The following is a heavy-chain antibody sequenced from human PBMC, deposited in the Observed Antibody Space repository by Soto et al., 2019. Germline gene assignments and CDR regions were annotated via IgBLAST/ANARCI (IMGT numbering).Heavy chain of an antibody. D-gene: IGHD6-13*01. V-gene: IGHV4-59*08. CDR3: ARLPARGGIAAAGWFDP. CDR1: GGSISSYY. Sequence: SETLSLTCTVSGGSISSYYWSWIRQPPGKGLEWIGYIYYSGSTNYNPSLKSRVTISVDTSKNQFSLKLSSVTAADTAVYYCARLPARGGIAAAGWFDPWGQGTLVTVSS. CDR2: IYYSGST. J-gene: IGHJ5*02.